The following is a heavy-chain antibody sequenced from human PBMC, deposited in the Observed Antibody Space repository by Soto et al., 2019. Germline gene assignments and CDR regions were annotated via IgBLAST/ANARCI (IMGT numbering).Heavy chain of an antibody. Sequence: QVQLVESGGGVVQPGRSLRLSCADSGFIFSSHAMHWVRQAPGKGLEWVAFISYDGSIAFYADSVKGRFTISRDNSKNTRDLQMNGLKVEDTGMYYCARDRYGVGNACKGYWYCDLWGRGTLVSVSS. CDR3: ARDRYGVGNACKGYWYCDL. CDR1: GFIFSSHA. V-gene: IGHV3-30-3*01. J-gene: IGHJ2*01. D-gene: IGHD1-26*01. CDR2: ISYDGSIA.